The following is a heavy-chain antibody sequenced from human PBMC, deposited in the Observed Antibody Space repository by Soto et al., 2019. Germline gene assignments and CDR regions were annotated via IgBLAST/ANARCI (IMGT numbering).Heavy chain of an antibody. J-gene: IGHJ6*02. CDR1: GFVCSTSG. V-gene: IGHV3-33*01. CDR3: ARVGAYNYYAMDV. CDR2: IWHGGSDR. D-gene: IGHD3-16*01. Sequence: QVPLVESGGGVVQPGKSLRLSCAASGFVCSTSGMHWVRQAPGKGLEWVAVIWHGGSDRSYADFVKGRFTISRDNSKNTLYLQMSSLRAEDTAVYYCARVGAYNYYAMDVWGQGTTVTVSS.